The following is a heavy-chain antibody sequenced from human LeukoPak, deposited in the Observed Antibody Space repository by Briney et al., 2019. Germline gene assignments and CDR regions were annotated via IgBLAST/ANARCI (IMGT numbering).Heavy chain of an antibody. D-gene: IGHD6-6*01. CDR2: IRYDGSNK. CDR3: AKDLWYSSSSLVVD. CDR1: RFTFSTYG. J-gene: IGHJ4*02. Sequence: GGSLRLSCAASRFTFSTYGMHWVRQAPGKGLEWVAFIRYDGSNKHYADSVKGRFTISRDNSKNTLYLQMNSLRAEDTAVYYCAKDLWYSSSSLVVDWGQGTLVTVSS. V-gene: IGHV3-30*02.